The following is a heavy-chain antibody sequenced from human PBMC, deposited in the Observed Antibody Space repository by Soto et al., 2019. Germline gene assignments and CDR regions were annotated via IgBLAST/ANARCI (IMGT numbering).Heavy chain of an antibody. V-gene: IGHV3-11*01. D-gene: IGHD1-26*01. Sequence: GSLRLCCAASGFTFSDYYMSWIRQAPGKGLEWFSFISTSGTDMYYADSVMGRFTISRDNAKNSVYLQMNNLRAEDTAVYFCSTDRIEATVLDSWGQGT. CDR1: GFTFSDYY. CDR2: ISTSGTDM. CDR3: STDRIEATVLDS. J-gene: IGHJ5*01.